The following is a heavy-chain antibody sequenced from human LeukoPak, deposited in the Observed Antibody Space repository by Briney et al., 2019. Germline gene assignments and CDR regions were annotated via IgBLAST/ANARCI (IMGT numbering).Heavy chain of an antibody. V-gene: IGHV3-33*01. D-gene: IGHD2-15*01. CDR3: ARDRGSDVPIDC. Sequence: PGRSLRLSCAASGFTFSNYGMHWVRQAPGKGLEWVAVIWHDGKNKYYADSVKGRFTISRDNSKNTLYLQMNSLRAEDTAVYYCARDRGSDVPIDCWGQGTLVTVSS. J-gene: IGHJ4*02. CDR2: IWHDGKNK. CDR1: GFTFSNYG.